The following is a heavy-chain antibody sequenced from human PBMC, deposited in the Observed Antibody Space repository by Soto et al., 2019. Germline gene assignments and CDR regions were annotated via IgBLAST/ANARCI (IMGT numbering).Heavy chain of an antibody. D-gene: IGHD2-15*01. CDR1: GLTFSDYY. J-gene: IGHJ6*02. Sequence: GGSLRLSCAASGLTFSDYYMSWIRQAPGKGLEWVSYISSSGSTIYYADSVKGRFTISRDNAKNSLYLQMNSLRAEDTAVFCCARDMARWFRQGMDVWGQGCTFTVSS. CDR2: ISSSGSTI. CDR3: ARDMARWFRQGMDV. V-gene: IGHV3-11*01.